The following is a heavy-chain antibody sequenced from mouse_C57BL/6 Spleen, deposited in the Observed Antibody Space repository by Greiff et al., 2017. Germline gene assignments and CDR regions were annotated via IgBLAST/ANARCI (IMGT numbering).Heavy chain of an antibody. Sequence: VQLQQSGPELVKPGASVKIPCKASGYTFTDYNMDWVKQSHGKSLEWIGDINPNNGGTIYNQKFKGKATFTVDKSSSTAYMELRSLTSEDTAVYYCARSTMVTTGRYFDYWGQGTTLTVSS. V-gene: IGHV1-18*01. CDR1: GYTFTDYN. J-gene: IGHJ2*01. CDR3: ARSTMVTTGRYFDY. D-gene: IGHD2-2*01. CDR2: INPNNGGT.